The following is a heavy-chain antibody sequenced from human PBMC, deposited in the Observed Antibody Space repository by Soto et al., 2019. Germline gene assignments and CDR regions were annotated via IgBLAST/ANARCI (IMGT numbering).Heavy chain of an antibody. CDR1: GFTFRAYT. CDR3: AKGATPRHFDY. Sequence: VQLLESGGGLVHPGGSLRLSCAASGFTFRAYTMSWVRQAPGKGLEWGSGISGGGGSTNYADSVQGRFTISRDNSKNTLYLQMNSLRVEETAVYFCAKGATPRHFDYWGQGTLVTVSS. J-gene: IGHJ4*02. CDR2: ISGGGGST. V-gene: IGHV3-23*01.